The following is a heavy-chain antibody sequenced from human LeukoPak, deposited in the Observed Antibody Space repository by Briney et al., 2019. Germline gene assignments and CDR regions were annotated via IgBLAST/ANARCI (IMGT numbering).Heavy chain of an antibody. CDR3: ASMVRVPRADVDSSTAPATTRYYYYYYYMDV. CDR1: GYTFTSYG. V-gene: IGHV1-18*01. Sequence: ASVKVSCKASGYTFTSYGISWVRQAPGQGLEWMGWISAYNGNTNYAQKLQGRVTITADESTSTAYMELSSLRSEDTAVYYCASMVRVPRADVDSSTAPATTRYYYYYYYMDVWGKGTTVTVSS. D-gene: IGHD6-13*01. CDR2: ISAYNGNT. J-gene: IGHJ6*03.